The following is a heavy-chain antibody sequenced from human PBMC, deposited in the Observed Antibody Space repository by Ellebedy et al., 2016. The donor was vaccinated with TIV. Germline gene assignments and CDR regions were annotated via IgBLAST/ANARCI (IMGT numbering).Heavy chain of an antibody. J-gene: IGHJ4*02. CDR2: FSTRGSS. D-gene: IGHD3-9*01. CDR3: AKATGLDDRQWPHLDY. Sequence: PGGSLRLSCAVSGFPVSNNYITWVRHAPGTGLDWVSIFSTRGSSYYTDSVKGRFTISRDNSRNTLFLQMNSLRAEDTDIYYCAKATGLDDRQWPHLDYWGQGTVVSVSS. V-gene: IGHV3-53*01. CDR1: GFPVSNNY.